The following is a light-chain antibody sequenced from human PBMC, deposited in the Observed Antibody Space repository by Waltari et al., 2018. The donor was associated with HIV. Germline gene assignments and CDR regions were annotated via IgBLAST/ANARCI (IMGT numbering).Light chain of an antibody. J-gene: IGLJ3*02. CDR3: ILYLGRGIWV. CDR1: SGSVTNTNY. V-gene: IGLV8-61*01. CDR2: STN. Sequence: QTVVTQEPSFPVSPGRPVTLTCGLSSGSVTNTNYPHAHRQTPGQSPRTLSYSTNTHSSGVPDRFSGSILGNKAALTITGAQAEDESDYYCILYLGRGIWVFGGGTKLTVL.